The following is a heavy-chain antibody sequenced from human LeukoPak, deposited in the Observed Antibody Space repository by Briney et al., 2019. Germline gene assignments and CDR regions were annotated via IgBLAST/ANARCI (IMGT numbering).Heavy chain of an antibody. CDR1: GYTFTSYG. J-gene: IGHJ4*02. D-gene: IGHD6-13*01. Sequence: ASVKVSCKASGYTFTSYGISWVRQAPGQGLEWMGWISAYNGNTNYAQKLQGRVTMTTDTSTSTAYMELRSLRSDDAAVYYCARGLLSSSWSPFDYWGQGTLVTVSS. CDR3: ARGLLSSSWSPFDY. V-gene: IGHV1-18*01. CDR2: ISAYNGNT.